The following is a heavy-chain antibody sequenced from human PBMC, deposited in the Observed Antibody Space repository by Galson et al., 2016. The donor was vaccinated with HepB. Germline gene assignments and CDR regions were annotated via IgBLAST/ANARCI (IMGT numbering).Heavy chain of an antibody. CDR1: GFTFSDYA. CDR3: ARDQHYFWGMDV. J-gene: IGHJ6*02. Sequence: SLRLSCAASGFTFSDYAIHWVRQAPGKGLEWVAMISYDGGHKYSSDSVRGRFTISRDNSQNTLYLHMNSLRVEDTAIYYCARDQHYFWGMDVWGQGTRVTVSS. CDR2: ISYDGGHK. V-gene: IGHV3-30*04.